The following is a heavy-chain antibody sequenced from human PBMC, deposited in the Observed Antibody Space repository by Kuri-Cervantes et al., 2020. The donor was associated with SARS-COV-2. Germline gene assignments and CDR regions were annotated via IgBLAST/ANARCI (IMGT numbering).Heavy chain of an antibody. CDR1: GYSFTSYW. Sequence: GESLKISWKGSGYSFTSYWIGWVRQMPGKGLEWMGIIYPGDPDTRYSPSFQGQVTISADKSISTAYLQWSSLKASDTAMYYCARLVTMVRGAYNWFDPWGQGTLVTVSS. CDR2: IYPGDPDT. V-gene: IGHV5-51*01. D-gene: IGHD3-10*01. J-gene: IGHJ5*02. CDR3: ARLVTMVRGAYNWFDP.